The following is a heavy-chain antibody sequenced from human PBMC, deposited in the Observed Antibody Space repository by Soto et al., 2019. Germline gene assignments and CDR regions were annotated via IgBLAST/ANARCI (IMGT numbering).Heavy chain of an antibody. J-gene: IGHJ4*02. CDR1: GFTFSSYG. CDR3: AKDRLGYCSGGSCYGFDY. D-gene: IGHD2-15*01. CDR2: ISYDGSNK. V-gene: IGHV3-30*18. Sequence: VGSLRLSCAASGFTFSSYGMHWVRQAPGKGLEWVAVISYDGSNKYYADSVKGRFTISRDNSKNTLYLQMNSLRAEDTAVYYCAKDRLGYCSGGSCYGFDYWGQGTLVTVSS.